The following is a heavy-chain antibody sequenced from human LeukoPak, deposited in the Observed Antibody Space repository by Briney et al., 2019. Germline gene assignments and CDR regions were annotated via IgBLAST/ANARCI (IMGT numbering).Heavy chain of an antibody. CDR3: ARLSSPVYYYGMDV. J-gene: IGHJ6*02. D-gene: IGHD6-6*01. Sequence: SETLSLTCTVSGGSISGYYWSWIRQPPGKGLEWIGCIYYTGSTNYNPSLKSRVTISVDTSKNQFSLKLSSVTAADTAVYYCARLSSPVYYYGMDVWGQGTTVTVSS. V-gene: IGHV4-59*01. CDR2: IYYTGST. CDR1: GGSISGYY.